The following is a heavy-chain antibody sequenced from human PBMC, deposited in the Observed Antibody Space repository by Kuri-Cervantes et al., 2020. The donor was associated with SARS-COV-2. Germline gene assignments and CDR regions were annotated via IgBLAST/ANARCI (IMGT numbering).Heavy chain of an antibody. V-gene: IGHV4-4*02. CDR3: ARRIAAAGQGVAWFDP. CDR2: IYHSGST. CDR1: GGSISSSNW. D-gene: IGHD6-13*01. J-gene: IGHJ5*02. Sequence: SETLSLTCAVSGGSISSSNWWSWVRQPPGKGLEWIGEIYHSGSTNYNPSLKSRVTISVDTSKNQFSLKLSSVTAADTAVYYWARRIAAAGQGVAWFDPWGQGTLVTVSS.